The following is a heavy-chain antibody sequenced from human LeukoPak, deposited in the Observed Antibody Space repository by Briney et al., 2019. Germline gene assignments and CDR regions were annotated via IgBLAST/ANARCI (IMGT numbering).Heavy chain of an antibody. J-gene: IGHJ4*02. D-gene: IGHD6-19*01. CDR1: GFTFSSYY. CDR2: IKQDGSEK. V-gene: IGHV3-7*05. Sequence: PGGSLRLSCAASGFTFSSYYMAWFRQAPGKGLEWVANIKQDGSEKYYVDSVKGRFTISRDNAKNSLFLQLNGLRVEDTAVYYCAGGRGWLVEYWGQGTPVTVSS. CDR3: AGGRGWLVEY.